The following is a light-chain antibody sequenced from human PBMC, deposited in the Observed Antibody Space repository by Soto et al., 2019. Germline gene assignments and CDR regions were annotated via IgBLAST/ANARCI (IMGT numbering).Light chain of an antibody. V-gene: IGKV3-20*01. CDR2: GAS. Sequence: EIVLTQSPAALSLSPGERATLSCRASQSVSSSYLAWYQQKPGPAPRLLIYGASSRATGITDRFSGSGSGTDFPLTISRLEPEDFAVYYCQKYGSSLMTFGQGTRLEIK. CDR3: QKYGSSLMT. CDR1: QSVSSSY. J-gene: IGKJ5*01.